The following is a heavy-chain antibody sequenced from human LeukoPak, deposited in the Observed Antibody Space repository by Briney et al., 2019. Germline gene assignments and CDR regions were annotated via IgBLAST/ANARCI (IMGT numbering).Heavy chain of an antibody. Sequence: AGGSLRLSCAASGFTFSSYAMSWVRQAPGKGLEWVSAISGSGGSTYYADSVKGRFTISRDNSKNTLHLQMNSLRAEDTAVYYCAKDITAMDLHDYWGQGTLVTVSS. CDR3: AKDITAMDLHDY. D-gene: IGHD5-18*01. CDR2: ISGSGGST. J-gene: IGHJ4*02. CDR1: GFTFSSYA. V-gene: IGHV3-23*01.